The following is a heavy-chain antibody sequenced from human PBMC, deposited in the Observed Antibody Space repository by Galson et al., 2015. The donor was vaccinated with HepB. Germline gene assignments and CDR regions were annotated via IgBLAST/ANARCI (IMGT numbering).Heavy chain of an antibody. D-gene: IGHD3-3*01. CDR2: INPNSGGT. CDR1: GYTFTGYY. V-gene: IGHV1-2*02. J-gene: IGHJ6*03. CDR3: ARVRRAIFGEAPYYMDV. Sequence: SVKVSCKASGYTFTGYYMHWVRQAPGQGLEWMGWINPNSGGTNYAQKFQGRVTMTRDTSISTAYMELSRLRSDDTAVYYCARVRRAIFGEAPYYMDVWGKGITVTVSS.